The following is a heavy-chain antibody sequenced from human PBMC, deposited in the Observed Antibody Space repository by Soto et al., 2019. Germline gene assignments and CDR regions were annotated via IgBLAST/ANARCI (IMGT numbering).Heavy chain of an antibody. Sequence: QVQLVESRGGVVQPGRSLRLSCAASGFTVSSYGMHWVRQAPGKGLEWVAVIWYDGSNKYYADSVKGRFTISRDNSKNTLYLQMNSLRAEDTAVYYCARNPGYSGYEYFDYWGQGTLVTVSS. CDR3: ARNPGYSGYEYFDY. V-gene: IGHV3-33*01. J-gene: IGHJ4*02. D-gene: IGHD5-12*01. CDR1: GFTVSSYG. CDR2: IWYDGSNK.